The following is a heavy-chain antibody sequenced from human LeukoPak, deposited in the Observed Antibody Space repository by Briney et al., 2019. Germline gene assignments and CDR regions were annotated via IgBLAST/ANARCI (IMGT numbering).Heavy chain of an antibody. D-gene: IGHD6-13*01. CDR1: GFTFSSYS. Sequence: GSLRLSCAASGFTFSSYSMNWVRQAPGKGLEWVANINQDGKKRYYVDSVKGRFTISRDNAKNSLYLQMNSLTAEDTAVYYCTRDLAAAATWGQGTLVTVSS. V-gene: IGHV3-7*03. CDR3: TRDLAAAAT. J-gene: IGHJ5*02. CDR2: INQDGKKR.